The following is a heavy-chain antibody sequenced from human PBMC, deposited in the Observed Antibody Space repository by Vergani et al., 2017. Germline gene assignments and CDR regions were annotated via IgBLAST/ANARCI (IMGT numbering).Heavy chain of an antibody. CDR3: ARDQINYYGSGSYYYMDV. J-gene: IGHJ6*03. D-gene: IGHD3-10*01. CDR2: IKQDGSEK. V-gene: IGHV3-7*01. CDR1: GFTFSSFW. Sequence: EVQLVESGGGLVQPGGSLRLSCAASGFTFSSFWVSWVRQAPGKGLEWVANIKQDGSEKYYVDSVKGRFTISRDNAKNSLYLQMNSLRAEDTAVYYCARDQINYYGSGSYYYMDVWGK.